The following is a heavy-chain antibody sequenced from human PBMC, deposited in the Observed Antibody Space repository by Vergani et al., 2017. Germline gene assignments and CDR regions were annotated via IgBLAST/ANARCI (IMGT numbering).Heavy chain of an antibody. J-gene: IGHJ3*01. Sequence: QVQLVESGGGVVQPGRSLRLSCAASGFTFSSYGMHWVRQAPGKGLEWVAVISYDGSNKYYADSVKGRFTISRDNSKNTLYLQMNSLRAEDTAVYYCAKKQYYYDSSGYPDAFDLWGQGTMVTVSS. CDR3: AKKQYYYDSSGYPDAFDL. CDR1: GFTFSSYG. CDR2: ISYDGSNK. D-gene: IGHD3-22*01. V-gene: IGHV3-30*18.